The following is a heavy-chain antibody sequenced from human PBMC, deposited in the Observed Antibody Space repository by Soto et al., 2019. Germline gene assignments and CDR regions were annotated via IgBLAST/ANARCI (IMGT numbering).Heavy chain of an antibody. D-gene: IGHD3-10*01. Sequence: QVQLQQWGAGLLKPSETLSLTCAVYGGSFSGYQWSWIRQTPGKGLEWIGGINDSGDINYNPSLKSRVTILVDSPKKQISLRLSCANAADTAVYYCARGLILWFGELSRRGGYYYYMDVWGKGTTVTVSS. CDR3: ARGLILWFGELSRRGGYYYYMDV. J-gene: IGHJ6*03. V-gene: IGHV4-34*01. CDR1: GGSFSGYQ. CDR2: INDSGDI.